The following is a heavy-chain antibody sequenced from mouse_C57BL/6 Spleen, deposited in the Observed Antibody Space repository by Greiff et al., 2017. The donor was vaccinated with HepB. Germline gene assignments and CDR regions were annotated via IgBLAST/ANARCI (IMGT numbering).Heavy chain of an antibody. CDR3: ARKIYDGYSPNYWYFDV. D-gene: IGHD2-3*01. CDR2: INPYNGGT. V-gene: IGHV1-19*01. CDR1: GYTFTDYY. J-gene: IGHJ1*03. Sequence: VQLKQSGPVLVKPGASVKMSCKASGYTFTDYYMNWVKQSHGKSLEWIGVINPYNGGTSYNQKFKGKATLTVDKSSSTAYMELNSLTSEDSAVYYCARKIYDGYSPNYWYFDVWGTGTTVTVSS.